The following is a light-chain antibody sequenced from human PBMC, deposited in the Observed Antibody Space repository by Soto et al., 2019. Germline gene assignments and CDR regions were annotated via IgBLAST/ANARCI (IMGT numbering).Light chain of an antibody. CDR1: QRITGN. Sequence: EIVMTQSPATLSVSPGERATLSCRASQRITGNLTWYQQKPAQAPMLITYDASTRATGSPARFSGSGSGTEFTLTISSLQSEDFAVYYCQQYNKWPLTFGGGTKVDIK. J-gene: IGKJ4*01. CDR3: QQYNKWPLT. V-gene: IGKV3-15*01. CDR2: DAS.